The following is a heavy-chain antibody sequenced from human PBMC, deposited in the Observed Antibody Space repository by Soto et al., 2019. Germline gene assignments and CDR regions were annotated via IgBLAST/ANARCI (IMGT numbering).Heavy chain of an antibody. J-gene: IGHJ5*02. CDR1: GGSISSGGYY. V-gene: IGHV4-31*03. CDR2: IYYSGST. Sequence: SETLSLTCTVSGGSISSGGYYWNWIRQHPGKGLEWIGYIYYSGSTYYNPSLKSRVTISVDTSKNQFSLKLSSVTAADTAVYYCASTMVRGVITPIENWFDPWGQGTLVTVSS. D-gene: IGHD3-10*01. CDR3: ASTMVRGVITPIENWFDP.